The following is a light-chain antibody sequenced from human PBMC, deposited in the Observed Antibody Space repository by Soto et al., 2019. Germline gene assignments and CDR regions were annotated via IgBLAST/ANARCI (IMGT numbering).Light chain of an antibody. V-gene: IGKV3-15*01. Sequence: EVVVTQSPATLSVSPGERVTLSCRASQSVNDRLAWYQHKPGQPPRLLIYLASLRATGTAARFSGSGSGTDFTLTINSLQSEDFAVYYCQQYGTLPYTFGQGTTLDIK. CDR2: LAS. CDR3: QQYGTLPYT. J-gene: IGKJ2*01. CDR1: QSVNDR.